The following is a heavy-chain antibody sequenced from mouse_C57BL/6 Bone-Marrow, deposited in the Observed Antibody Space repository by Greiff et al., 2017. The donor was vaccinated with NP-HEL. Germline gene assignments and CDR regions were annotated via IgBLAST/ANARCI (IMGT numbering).Heavy chain of an antibody. Sequence: VQLQQSGAELARPGASVKLSCKASGYTFTSYGISWVKQRTGQGLEWIGEIYPRSGNTYYNEKFKGKATLTADKSSSTAYMELRSLTSEDSAVYFCARSGGYYYGSSYPHYSMDYWGQGTSVTVSS. CDR2: IYPRSGNT. D-gene: IGHD1-1*01. J-gene: IGHJ4*01. V-gene: IGHV1-81*01. CDR1: GYTFTSYG. CDR3: ARSGGYYYGSSYPHYSMDY.